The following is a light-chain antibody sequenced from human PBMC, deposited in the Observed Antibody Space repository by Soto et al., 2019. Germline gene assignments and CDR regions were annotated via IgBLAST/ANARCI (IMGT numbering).Light chain of an antibody. Sequence: EIVLTQSQATPSLSPGERPTHSCMASQSVSSHLAWYQQKPGQAPRLLIYDASNRSTGIPARFSGSGYGTDFSLTIGSLEPEDSALYYCQQRYNWPPTFGQGTRLEIK. CDR3: QQRYNWPPT. CDR1: QSVSSH. CDR2: DAS. V-gene: IGKV3-11*01. J-gene: IGKJ5*01.